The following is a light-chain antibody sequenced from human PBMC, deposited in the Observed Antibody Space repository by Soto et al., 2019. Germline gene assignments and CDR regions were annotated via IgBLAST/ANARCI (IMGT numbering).Light chain of an antibody. V-gene: IGKV2-28*01. CDR1: QSLLHSNGYNS. CDR3: MQALQTVYT. Sequence: DIVMTQSPVSLPVTPGEPASISCRSSQSLLHSNGYNSLDWYLQKPGQSPQLLIYLGSNRASGVPDRFSGSGSGTDFTLKISRVEAEDVGVYYCMQALQTVYTFGQGTKLEIK. CDR2: LGS. J-gene: IGKJ2*01.